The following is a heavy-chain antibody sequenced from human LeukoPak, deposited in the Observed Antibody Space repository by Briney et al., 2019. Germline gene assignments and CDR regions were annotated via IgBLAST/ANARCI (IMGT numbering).Heavy chain of an antibody. CDR2: ITPIFGTA. V-gene: IGHV1-69*05. J-gene: IGHJ6*03. CDR1: GGTFSSYA. CDR3: AKTHYYYYYMDV. Sequence: ASVKVSCKASGGTFSSYAISWVRQAPGQGLEWMGRITPIFGTANYAQKFQGRVTITTDESTSTAYMELSSLRSEDTAVYYCAKTHYYYYYMDVWGKGTTVTVSS.